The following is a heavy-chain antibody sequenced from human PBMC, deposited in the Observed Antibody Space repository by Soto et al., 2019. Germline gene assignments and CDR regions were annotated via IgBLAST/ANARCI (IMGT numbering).Heavy chain of an antibody. CDR3: AKGGAIVAAGTRVYLYNAMDV. CDR1: GYAFTGYY. CDR2: INPNSGDT. Sequence: ASVKVSCKASGYAFTGYYVHWVRQAPGQGLEWMGWINPNSGDTYLAQRFQGRVTMNRDTSIGTAYMELRGLTSDDTAEYYCAKGGAIVAAGTRVYLYNAMDVWGQGTTVTVSS. J-gene: IGHJ6*02. V-gene: IGHV1-2*02. D-gene: IGHD1-26*01.